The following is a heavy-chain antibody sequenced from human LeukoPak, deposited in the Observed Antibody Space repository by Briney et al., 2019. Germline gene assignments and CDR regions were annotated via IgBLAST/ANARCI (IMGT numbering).Heavy chain of an antibody. CDR1: GSIFSSYA. Sequence: GGVLRLSSAASGSIFSSYAMSWVRQAPGEGLEWVSVISGSGGSTYYADSVKGRFTISRDNSKNTLYLQMNSLRAEDTAVYYCAKGIVVVTATPFDYWGQGTLVTVSS. CDR3: AKGIVVVTATPFDY. V-gene: IGHV3-23*01. J-gene: IGHJ4*02. D-gene: IGHD2-21*02. CDR2: ISGSGGST.